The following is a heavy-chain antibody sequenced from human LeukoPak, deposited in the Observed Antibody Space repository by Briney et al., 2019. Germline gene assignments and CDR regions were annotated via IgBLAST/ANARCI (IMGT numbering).Heavy chain of an antibody. CDR3: ARRLHRRWGLFDY. Sequence: SETLSLTCTVSGGSISSYYWSWIRQPPGKGLEWIGYIYYSGGTNYNPSLKSRVTISVDTSKNQFSLKLSSVTAADTAVYYCARRLHRRWGLFDYWGQGTLVTVSS. J-gene: IGHJ4*02. D-gene: IGHD3-16*01. V-gene: IGHV4-59*01. CDR1: GGSISSYY. CDR2: IYYSGGT.